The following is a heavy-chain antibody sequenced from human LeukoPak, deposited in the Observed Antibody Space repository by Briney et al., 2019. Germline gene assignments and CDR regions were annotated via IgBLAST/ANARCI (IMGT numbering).Heavy chain of an antibody. Sequence: APVKVSCKASGYTFTSYGISWVRQAPGQGLEWMGWISAYNGNTNYAQKLQGRVTMTTDTSTSTAYMELRSLRSDDTAVYYCARTLRIAAYYYDSSGYSDFDYWGQGTLVTVSS. CDR1: GYTFTSYG. CDR3: ARTLRIAAYYYDSSGYSDFDY. D-gene: IGHD3-22*01. V-gene: IGHV1-18*01. CDR2: ISAYNGNT. J-gene: IGHJ4*02.